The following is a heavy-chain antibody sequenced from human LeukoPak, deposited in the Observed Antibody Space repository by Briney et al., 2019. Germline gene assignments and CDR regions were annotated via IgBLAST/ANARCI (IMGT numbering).Heavy chain of an antibody. D-gene: IGHD3-9*01. CDR3: ARLHYDVLTGPFDY. V-gene: IGHV3-66*04. CDR1: GFIFSSHD. Sequence: GGALRLSCAVSGFIFSSHDMSWGRPAPGEGLGWGSIIYSGGGTYYADSVKGRFTISRENSKNTLWLQMNSLRAEDTAVYYCARLHYDVLTGPFDYWGRGTLVTVSS. J-gene: IGHJ4*02. CDR2: IYSGGGT.